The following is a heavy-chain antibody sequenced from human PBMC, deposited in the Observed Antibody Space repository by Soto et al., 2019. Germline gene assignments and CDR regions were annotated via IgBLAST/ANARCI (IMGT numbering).Heavy chain of an antibody. CDR3: ARVGVERSSARYYYYYYYMDV. V-gene: IGHV3-33*01. CDR2: IWYDGSNK. CDR1: GFTFSSYG. J-gene: IGHJ6*03. D-gene: IGHD6-6*01. Sequence: GGSLRLSCAASGFTFSSYGMHWVRQAPGKGLEWVAVIWYDGSNKYYADSVKGRFTISRDNSKNTLYLQMNSLRAEDTAVYYCARVGVERSSARYYYYYYYMDVWGKGTTVTVSS.